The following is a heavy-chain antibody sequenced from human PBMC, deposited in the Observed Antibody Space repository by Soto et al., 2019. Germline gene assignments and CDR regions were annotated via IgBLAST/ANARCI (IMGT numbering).Heavy chain of an antibody. CDR1: GGTFSDYS. D-gene: IGHD2-2*01. V-gene: IGHV1-69*05. Sequence: QVQLVQSGAEAKKPGSAVKVSCKASGGTFSDYSISWVRQAPGQGLEWMGGIIPFFGTTNYAQRFQDRITISPEESTATFYLELSSLNSENTAVYYGAKVMPPPGRDCIRISCSYYYNYGMDVWGQGTTVTVSS. J-gene: IGHJ6*02. CDR3: AKVMPPPGRDCIRISCSYYYNYGMDV. CDR2: IIPFFGTT.